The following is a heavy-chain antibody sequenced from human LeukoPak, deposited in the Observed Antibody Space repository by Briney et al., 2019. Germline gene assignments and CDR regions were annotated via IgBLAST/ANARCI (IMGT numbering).Heavy chain of an antibody. CDR2: YDPEQGAT. D-gene: IGHD3/OR15-3a*01. J-gene: IGHJ3*02. V-gene: IGHV1-24*01. CDR1: GYTISELS. Sequence: ASVTVSCKVSGYTISELSMHWVRQAPGKGLEWMGGYDPEQGATAYAQKFQGILPMPEDTSTDTAPIELSGLRSDDAAVFYCAATMIFEALDIRGQGTMVTVSS. CDR3: AATMIFEALDI.